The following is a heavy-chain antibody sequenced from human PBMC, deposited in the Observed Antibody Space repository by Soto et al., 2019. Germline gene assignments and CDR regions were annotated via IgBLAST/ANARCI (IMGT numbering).Heavy chain of an antibody. CDR2: IDPSDSYT. CDR3: ARQIDCSSTSCHYYYGMDV. D-gene: IGHD2-2*01. J-gene: IGHJ6*02. V-gene: IGHV5-10-1*01. CDR1: GYSFTSDW. Sequence: GEALKISWKGSGYSFTSDWNRWVRQMPGKGLEWMGRIDPSDSYTNYSPSFQGHVTISADKSISTANLQWSSLKASDTAMYYCARQIDCSSTSCHYYYGMDVWGQGTTVTVSS.